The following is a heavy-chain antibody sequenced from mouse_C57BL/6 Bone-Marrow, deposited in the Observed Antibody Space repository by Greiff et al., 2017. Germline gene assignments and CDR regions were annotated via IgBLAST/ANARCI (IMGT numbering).Heavy chain of an antibody. V-gene: IGHV1-39*01. Sequence: VQLQQSGPELVKPGASVKISCKASGYSFTDYNMNWVKQSNGKSLEWIGVINPNYGTTCYNQKFKGKATLTVAQSSSTAYIQLNILTSENSAVYYCARSTARGAMDYWGQGTSVTVSS. CDR3: ARSTARGAMDY. CDR2: INPNYGTT. CDR1: GYSFTDYN. D-gene: IGHD1-2*01. J-gene: IGHJ4*01.